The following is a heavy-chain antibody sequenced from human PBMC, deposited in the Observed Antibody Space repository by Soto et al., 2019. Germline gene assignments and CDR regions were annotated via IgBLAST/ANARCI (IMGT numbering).Heavy chain of an antibody. Sequence: QVQLQESGPGLVKPSQTLSLTCTVSGGSISSGGYYWSWIRQHPGKGLEWIGYIYYSGSTYYNPSPKSRVTISVDTSKNQFSLKLSSVTAADTAVYYCARSEWELSAHDYWGQGTLVTVSS. CDR3: ARSEWELSAHDY. J-gene: IGHJ4*02. CDR1: GGSISSGGYY. CDR2: IYYSGST. V-gene: IGHV4-31*03. D-gene: IGHD1-26*01.